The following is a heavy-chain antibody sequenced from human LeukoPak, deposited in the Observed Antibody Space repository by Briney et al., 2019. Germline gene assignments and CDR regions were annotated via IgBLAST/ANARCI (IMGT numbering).Heavy chain of an antibody. Sequence: GGSLRLSCAASGFSFSDYEMNWVRQAPGKGLEWVSNISPSGGTKYYADSVKGRFTISRDNAKNSLYLQMNSLRAEDTSVYYCSKLAVASADSWGQGTLVTVSS. D-gene: IGHD6-19*01. J-gene: IGHJ4*02. CDR1: GFSFSDYE. V-gene: IGHV3-48*03. CDR3: SKLAVASADS. CDR2: ISPSGGTK.